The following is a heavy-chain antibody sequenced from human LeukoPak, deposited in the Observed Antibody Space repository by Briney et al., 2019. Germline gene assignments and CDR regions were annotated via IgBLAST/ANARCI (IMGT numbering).Heavy chain of an antibody. CDR1: GFTFSSYS. J-gene: IGHJ4*02. D-gene: IGHD3-3*01. CDR2: ISSSSSYI. Sequence: EGSLRLSCAASGFTFSSYSMNWVRQAPGKGLEWVSSISSSSSYIYYADSVKGRFTISRDNAKNSLYLQMNSLRAEDTAVYYCARGRVTIFGVVKILFDYWGQGTLVTVSS. V-gene: IGHV3-21*01. CDR3: ARGRVTIFGVVKILFDY.